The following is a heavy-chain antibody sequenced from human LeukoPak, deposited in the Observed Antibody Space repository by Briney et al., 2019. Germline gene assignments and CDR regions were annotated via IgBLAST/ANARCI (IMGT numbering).Heavy chain of an antibody. J-gene: IGHJ5*02. CDR1: GFTFSSYE. CDR2: ISSSGSTI. V-gene: IGHV3-48*03. Sequence: GGSLRLSCAASGFTFSSYEMNWVRQAPGKGLEWVSYISSSGSTIYYADSVKGRFTISRDNAKNSLYLQMNSRRAEDTAVYYCAREGGGYSYGPAWGQGTLVTVSS. D-gene: IGHD5-18*01. CDR3: AREGGGYSYGPA.